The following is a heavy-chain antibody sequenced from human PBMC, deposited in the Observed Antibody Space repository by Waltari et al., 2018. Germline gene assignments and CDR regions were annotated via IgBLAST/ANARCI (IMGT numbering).Heavy chain of an antibody. D-gene: IGHD2-21*01. J-gene: IGHJ4*02. CDR1: GFPFSDYW. CDR3: ARDTPGDGIDY. Sequence: EVQLVESGGGLVQPGGSLRLSCAASGFPFSDYWMHWVRQVPGKGLLWVSHVNSAGTGSSYADSVKGRFTISRDNARNILYLQMNSLTVEDTAVYYCARDTPGDGIDYWGQGTLVTVSP. CDR2: VNSAGTGS. V-gene: IGHV3-74*01.